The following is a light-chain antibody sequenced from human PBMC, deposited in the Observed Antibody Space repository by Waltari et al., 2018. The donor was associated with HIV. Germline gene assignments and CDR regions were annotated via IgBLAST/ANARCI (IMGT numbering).Light chain of an antibody. CDR1: GSNIGAGYD. CDR3: QSYDSSLSAWV. Sequence: QPVLTQPPSVSGAPGLGVTVSCTGSGSNIGAGYDIHWNQQLPGTAPKLLIHGNINRPSGVPDRFSASKSGTSASLAITGLQPEDEADYYCQSYDSSLSAWVFGGGTKLTVL. CDR2: GNI. J-gene: IGLJ3*02. V-gene: IGLV1-40*01.